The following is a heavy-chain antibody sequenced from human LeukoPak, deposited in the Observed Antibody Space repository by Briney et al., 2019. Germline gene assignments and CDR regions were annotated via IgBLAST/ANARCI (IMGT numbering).Heavy chain of an antibody. CDR1: GYTFIGYY. V-gene: IGHV1-2*02. D-gene: IGHD2-15*01. CDR2: INPNSGGT. CDR3: ARDPGGYCSGGSCYPQNYNWFDP. Sequence: ASVKVSCKASGYTFIGYYMHWVRQAPGQGLEWMGWINPNSGGTNYAQKFQGRVTMTRDTSISTAYMELSRLRSDDTAVYYCARDPGGYCSGGSCYPQNYNWFDPWGQGTLVTVSS. J-gene: IGHJ5*02.